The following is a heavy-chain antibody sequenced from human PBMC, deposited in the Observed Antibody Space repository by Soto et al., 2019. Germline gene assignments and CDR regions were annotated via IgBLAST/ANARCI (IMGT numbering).Heavy chain of an antibody. J-gene: IGHJ4*02. CDR3: AREVYDFWSGPDRYYFDY. V-gene: IGHV4-30-2*01. CDR1: GGSISSGDYY. CDR2: IYHSGST. Sequence: SSETLSLTCTVSGGSISSGDYYWSWIRQPPGKGLEWIGYIYHSGSTYYNPSLKSRVTISVDRSKNQFSLKLSSVTAADTAVYYCAREVYDFWSGPDRYYFDYWGQGTLVTVSS. D-gene: IGHD3-3*01.